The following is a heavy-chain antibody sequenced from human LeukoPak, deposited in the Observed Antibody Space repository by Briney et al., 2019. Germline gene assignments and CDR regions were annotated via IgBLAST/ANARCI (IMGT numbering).Heavy chain of an antibody. Sequence: GGSLRLSCAASGFTFSSYAMHWVRQAPGKGLEWVAVISYDGSNKYYADSVKGRFTISRDNSKNTLYLQMNSLRAEDTAVYYCARDQYCSSTSCSPPSYYYGMDVWGKGTTVTVSS. J-gene: IGHJ6*04. D-gene: IGHD2-2*01. V-gene: IGHV3-30*04. CDR1: GFTFSSYA. CDR3: ARDQYCSSTSCSPPSYYYGMDV. CDR2: ISYDGSNK.